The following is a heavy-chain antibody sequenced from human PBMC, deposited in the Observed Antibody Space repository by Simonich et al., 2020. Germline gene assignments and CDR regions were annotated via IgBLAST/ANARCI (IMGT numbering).Heavy chain of an antibody. V-gene: IGHV4-59*08. CDR3: ARSLGYYYYYYGMDV. Sequence: QVQLQESGPGLVKPSKTLSLTCTVSGGSISSYYWSWIRQPPGKGLEWIGYIYYSGSTNYNPSLKSRVTISVDTSKNQFSLKLSSVTAADTAVYYCARSLGYYYYYYGMDVWGQGTTVTVSS. J-gene: IGHJ6*02. D-gene: IGHD1-26*01. CDR2: IYYSGST. CDR1: GGSISSYY.